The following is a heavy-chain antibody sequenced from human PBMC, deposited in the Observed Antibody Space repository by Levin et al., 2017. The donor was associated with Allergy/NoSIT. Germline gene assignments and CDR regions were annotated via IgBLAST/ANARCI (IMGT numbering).Heavy chain of an antibody. Sequence: PSETLSLTCTVSGGSISSSNYYWGWIRQSPGKGLEWMGSIYFSGSTYYNPSLKNRITISADMSKNLFSLSLSSVTAADKAVYDCAGYCTSTRCSDNYYYGMDVWGHGTAVTVSS. CDR1: GGSISSSNYY. CDR3: AGYCTSTRCSDNYYYGMDV. J-gene: IGHJ6*02. V-gene: IGHV4-39*01. D-gene: IGHD2-2*01. CDR2: IYFSGST.